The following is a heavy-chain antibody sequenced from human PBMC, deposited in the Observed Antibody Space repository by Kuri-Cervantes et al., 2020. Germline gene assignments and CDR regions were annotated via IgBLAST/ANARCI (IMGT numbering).Heavy chain of an antibody. CDR2: FIPVFGTS. CDR3: AKAGHIAGAAFDS. Sequence: SVKVSCKASGYTFTRYTISWVRQAPGQGLEWMGGFIPVFGTSNYAQKFQGRVTITADKSTSTAYMELSSLTSEDTAMYYCAKAGHIAGAAFDSWGQGTLVTVSS. J-gene: IGHJ4*02. D-gene: IGHD1-26*01. V-gene: IGHV1-69*06. CDR1: GYTFTRYT.